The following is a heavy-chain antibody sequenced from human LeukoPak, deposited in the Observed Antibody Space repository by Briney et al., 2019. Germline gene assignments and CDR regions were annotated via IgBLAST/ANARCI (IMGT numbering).Heavy chain of an antibody. CDR3: AKDRGYFRGGGGWFDP. D-gene: IGHD2-15*01. J-gene: IGHJ5*02. CDR2: ISGSGGST. Sequence: GGSLRLSCAASGFIFSRYWMNWVRQAPGKGLEWVSVISGSGGSTYYADSVKGRFTISRDNSKNTLYLQMNSLRAEDTAVYYCAKDRGYFRGGGGWFDPWGQGTLVTVSS. V-gene: IGHV3-23*01. CDR1: GFIFSRYW.